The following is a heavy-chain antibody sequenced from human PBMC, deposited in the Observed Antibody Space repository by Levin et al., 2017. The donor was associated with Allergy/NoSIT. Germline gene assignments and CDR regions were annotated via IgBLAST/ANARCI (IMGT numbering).Heavy chain of an antibody. D-gene: IGHD3-16*02. CDR2: INHSGST. V-gene: IGHV4-34*01. CDR3: ARGGYDYVWGSYRQGANWFDP. J-gene: IGHJ5*02. CDR1: GGSFSGYY. Sequence: SETLSLTCAVYGGSFSGYYWSWIRQPPGKGLEWIGEINHSGSTNYNPSLKSRVTISVDTSKNQFSLKLSSVTAADTAVYYCARGGYDYVWGSYRQGANWFDPWGQGTLVTVSS.